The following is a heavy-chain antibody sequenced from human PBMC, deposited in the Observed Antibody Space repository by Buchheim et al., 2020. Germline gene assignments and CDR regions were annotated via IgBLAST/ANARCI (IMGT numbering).Heavy chain of an antibody. Sequence: QVQLVESGGGVVQPGRSLRLSCAASGFTFSSYGMHWVRQAPGKGLEWVAVISYDGSNKYYADSVKGRFTISRDNSKNMLYLQMNSLRAEDTAVYYCAKGAEGTYYYDSSGYYCDYWGQGTL. CDR3: AKGAEGTYYYDSSGYYCDY. V-gene: IGHV3-30*18. CDR2: ISYDGSNK. J-gene: IGHJ4*02. CDR1: GFTFSSYG. D-gene: IGHD3-22*01.